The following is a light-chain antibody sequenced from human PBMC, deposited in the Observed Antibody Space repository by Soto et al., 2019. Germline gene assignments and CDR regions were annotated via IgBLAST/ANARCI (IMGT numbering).Light chain of an antibody. J-gene: IGKJ5*01. Sequence: EFRLSPSPATLSLSQGARVTLSCRASQSISTYLTWYQHKPGQAPRLLIYEASRRAPGIPARFSGSGSGTDFTLTITRLEPEDFAVYFCQQYTGSPTTFGQGTRLEIK. CDR1: QSISTY. CDR2: EAS. V-gene: IGKV3-11*01. CDR3: QQYTGSPTT.